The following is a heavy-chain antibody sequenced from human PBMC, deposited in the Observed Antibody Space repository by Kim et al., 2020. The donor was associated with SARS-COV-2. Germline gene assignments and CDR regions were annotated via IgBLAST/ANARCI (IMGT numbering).Heavy chain of an antibody. D-gene: IGHD3-10*01. CDR1: GFTFSSYA. V-gene: IGHV3-23*01. CDR2: ITGGGDDT. J-gene: IGHJ4*02. Sequence: GGSLRLSCAASGFTFSSYAMSWVRQAPGKGLEWVSTITGGGDDTYYADSVKGRFTISRDNSKNTLFLQMNTLRAEDTAIYYCAKGRWFGDLLFDFWGQGTLVTVSS. CDR3: AKGRWFGDLLFDF.